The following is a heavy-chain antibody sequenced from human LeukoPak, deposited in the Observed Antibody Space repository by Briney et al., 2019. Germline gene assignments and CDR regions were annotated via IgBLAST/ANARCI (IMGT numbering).Heavy chain of an antibody. D-gene: IGHD3-22*01. CDR1: GGSISSYY. V-gene: IGHV4-59*12. CDR3: ARGNIIVLTGDAFDI. J-gene: IGHJ3*02. Sequence: PSETLSLTCTVSGGSISSYYWSWIRQPPGKGLEWIGYMYYTGNTYYNPSLKSRVTISVDTSKNQFSLKLSSVTAAGTAVYYCARGNIIVLTGDAFDIWGQGTMVTVSS. CDR2: MYYTGNT.